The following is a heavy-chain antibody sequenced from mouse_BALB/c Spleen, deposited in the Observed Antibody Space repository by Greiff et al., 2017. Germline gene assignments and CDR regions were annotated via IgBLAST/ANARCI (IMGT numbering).Heavy chain of an antibody. D-gene: IGHD1-1*01. J-gene: IGHJ4*01. CDR3: ARRYCSRDHGMDY. V-gene: IGHV1-20*02. Sequence: VQLQQSGPELVKPGASVKISCKASGYSFTGYFMNWVMQSHGKSLEWIGRINPYNGDTFYNQKFKGKATLTVDKSSSTAHMELRSLASEDSAVYYCARRYCSRDHGMDYWGQGTSVTVSS. CDR1: GYSFTGYF. CDR2: INPYNGDT.